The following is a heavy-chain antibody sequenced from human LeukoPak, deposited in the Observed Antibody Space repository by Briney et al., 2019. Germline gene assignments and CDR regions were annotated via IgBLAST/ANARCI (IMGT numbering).Heavy chain of an antibody. CDR2: ISRSGSTK. V-gene: IGHV3-11*01. J-gene: IGHJ5*02. D-gene: IGHD6-19*01. Sequence: GGSLRLSCAASGFTFSDYNMRWIRQAPGKGLEWVSSISRSGSTKYYADSVKGRFTISRDNSKNTLYLQMNSLRAEDTAVYYCAKDMMRSGWYHPQANWFDPWGQGTLVTVSS. CDR1: GFTFSDYN. CDR3: AKDMMRSGWYHPQANWFDP.